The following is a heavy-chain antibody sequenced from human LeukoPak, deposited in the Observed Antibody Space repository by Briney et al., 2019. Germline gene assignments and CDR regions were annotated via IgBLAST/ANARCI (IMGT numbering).Heavy chain of an antibody. D-gene: IGHD3-10*01. CDR1: GGTFSSYA. CDR2: INPSGGST. V-gene: IGHV1-46*04. J-gene: IGHJ3*02. CDR3: AREGSWGTDAFDI. Sequence: ASVKVSCKASGGTFSSYAISWVRQAPGQGLEWMGIINPSGGSTSYAQKLQGRVRMTRDTSTSTVYMELSSLRSEDTAMYYCAREGSWGTDAFDIWGQGTMVTVSS.